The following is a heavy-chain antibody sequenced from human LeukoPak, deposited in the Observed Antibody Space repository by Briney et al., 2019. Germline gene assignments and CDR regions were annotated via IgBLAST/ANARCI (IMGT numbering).Heavy chain of an antibody. D-gene: IGHD6-13*01. Sequence: GGSLRLSCAASGFTFSSYAMSWVRQAPGMGLEWVSVITDSGGNTYYADSVKGRFTISKDNSKNTVYLQMSSLRVDDTAVYYCAKAASSSWPSYYYGMDVWGQGTTVTVSS. CDR1: GFTFSSYA. CDR3: AKAASSSWPSYYYGMDV. V-gene: IGHV3-23*01. CDR2: ITDSGGNT. J-gene: IGHJ6*02.